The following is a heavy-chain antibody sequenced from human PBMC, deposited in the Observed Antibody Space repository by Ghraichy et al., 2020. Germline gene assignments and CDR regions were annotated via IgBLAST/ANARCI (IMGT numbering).Heavy chain of an antibody. J-gene: IGHJ5*02. V-gene: IGHV4-31*03. CDR3: ARGLSERITIFGVVIGWFDP. CDR2: IYYSGST. CDR1: GGSISSGGYY. D-gene: IGHD3-3*01. Sequence: SETLSLTCTVSGGSISSGGYYWSWIRQHPGKGLEWIGYIYYSGSTYYNPSLKSRVTISVDTSKNQFSLKLSSVTAADTAVYYCARGLSERITIFGVVIGWFDPWGQGTLVTVSS.